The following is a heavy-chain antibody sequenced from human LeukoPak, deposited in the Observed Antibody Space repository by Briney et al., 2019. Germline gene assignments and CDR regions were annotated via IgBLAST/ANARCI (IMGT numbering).Heavy chain of an antibody. CDR1: GFTFSSYA. CDR3: ARGEGGVVGHFFDY. Sequence: GRSLRLSCAASGFTFSSYAMHWVRQAPGKGLEWVAVISYDGSNKYYADSVKGRFTISRDNSKNTLYLQMNSLRAEDTAVYYCARGEGGVVGHFFDYWGRGTLVTVSS. D-gene: IGHD3-16*01. V-gene: IGHV3-30*04. J-gene: IGHJ4*02. CDR2: ISYDGSNK.